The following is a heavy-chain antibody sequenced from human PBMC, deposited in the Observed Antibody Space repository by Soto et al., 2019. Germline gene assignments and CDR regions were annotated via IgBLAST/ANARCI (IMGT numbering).Heavy chain of an antibody. J-gene: IGHJ4*02. CDR2: INHSGST. CDR3: EIMIAVAGLGPFDY. V-gene: IGHV4-34*01. Sequence: PSETLSLTFAVYCGYFSGYHWSWIRQPPGKGLEWIGEINHSGSTNYNPSLKSRVTISVDTSKNQFSMKLRSVTAADTAVYYCEIMIAVAGLGPFDYWGQGTLVTVYS. CDR1: CGYFSGYH. D-gene: IGHD6-19*01.